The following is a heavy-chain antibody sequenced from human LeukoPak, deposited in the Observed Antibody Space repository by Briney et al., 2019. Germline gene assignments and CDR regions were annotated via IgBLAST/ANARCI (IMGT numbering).Heavy chain of an antibody. CDR2: IYSGGGT. Sequence: PGGSLRLSCAASGFTFGSYAMSWVRQAPGKGLEWVSVIYSGGGTYYADSVKGRFTISRDNSKNTLYLQMNSLRAEDTAVYYCARDGTCGGACKGAFDIWGQGTMVTISS. CDR1: GFTFGSYA. V-gene: IGHV3-66*01. J-gene: IGHJ3*02. CDR3: ARDGTCGGACKGAFDI. D-gene: IGHD2-21*02.